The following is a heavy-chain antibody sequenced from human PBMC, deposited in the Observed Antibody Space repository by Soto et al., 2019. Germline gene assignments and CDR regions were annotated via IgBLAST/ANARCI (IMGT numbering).Heavy chain of an antibody. D-gene: IGHD3-10*01. V-gene: IGHV3-33*01. J-gene: IGHJ6*02. Sequence: QVQLVESGGGVVQPGRSLRLSCAASGFTFSSYGMHWVRQAPGKGLEWVAVIWYDGSNKYYADSVKGRFTISSDNSKNTLYLQMNSLRAEDTAVYYCARDHRIGSGSHFYGMDVWGQGTTVTVSS. CDR1: GFTFSSYG. CDR2: IWYDGSNK. CDR3: ARDHRIGSGSHFYGMDV.